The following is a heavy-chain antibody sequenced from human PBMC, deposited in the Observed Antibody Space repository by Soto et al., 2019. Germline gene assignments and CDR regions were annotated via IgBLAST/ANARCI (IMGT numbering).Heavy chain of an antibody. CDR3: ARHGNGSGSHYAYFDY. J-gene: IGHJ4*02. V-gene: IGHV4-39*01. D-gene: IGHD3-10*01. CDR2: IYYSGST. Sequence: SETLSLTCTVSGGSISSSSYYWGWIRQPPGKGLEWIGSIYYSGSTYYNPSLKSRVTISVDTSKNQFSLKLSSVTAADTAVYYCARHGNGSGSHYAYFDYWGQGTLVTVS. CDR1: GGSISSSSYY.